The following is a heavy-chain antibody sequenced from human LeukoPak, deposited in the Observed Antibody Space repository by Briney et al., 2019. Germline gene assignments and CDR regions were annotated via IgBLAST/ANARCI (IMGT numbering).Heavy chain of an antibody. J-gene: IGHJ4*02. D-gene: IGHD2-15*01. Sequence: GGSLRLSCAASGFTFSSYGMHWVRQAPGKGLEWVAVISYDGSNKYYADSVKGRFTISRDNAKNSLYLQMNSLRAEDTAVYYCARDLVAAFDYWGQGTLVTVSS. CDR2: ISYDGSNK. V-gene: IGHV3-30*03. CDR3: ARDLVAAFDY. CDR1: GFTFSSYG.